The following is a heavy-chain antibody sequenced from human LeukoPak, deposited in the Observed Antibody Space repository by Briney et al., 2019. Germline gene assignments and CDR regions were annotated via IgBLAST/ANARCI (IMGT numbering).Heavy chain of an antibody. V-gene: IGHV3-23*01. CDR2: ISGSGGST. CDR3: ARKELAFDY. Sequence: GGSLRLSCAASGFTFSSYAMSWVRQAPGKGLEWVSAISGSGGSTYYAASVKGRFTMSRENSKNKLYLQMNSLRAEDTAVYYCARKELAFDYWGQGTLVTVSS. CDR1: GFTFSSYA. D-gene: IGHD1-7*01. J-gene: IGHJ4*02.